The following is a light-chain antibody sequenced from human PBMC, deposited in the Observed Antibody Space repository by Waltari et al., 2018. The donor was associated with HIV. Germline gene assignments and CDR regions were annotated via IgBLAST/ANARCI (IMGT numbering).Light chain of an antibody. CDR1: SANLGAGHD. CDR3: QSYDNSLNGWV. J-gene: IGLJ3*02. V-gene: IGLV1-40*01. Sequence: QSTLTQPPSVSGPPGQRVTLSHTRSSANLGAGHDVQWFQQVPGTAPKLLIYNNNDRPSGVPDRFSGSKSGTSASLAITGLQAEDESDYYCQSYDNSLNGWVFGGGTKLTVL. CDR2: NNN.